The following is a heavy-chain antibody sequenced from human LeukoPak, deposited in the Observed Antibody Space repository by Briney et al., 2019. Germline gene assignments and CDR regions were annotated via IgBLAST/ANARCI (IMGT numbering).Heavy chain of an antibody. CDR1: GGSISSGGYY. D-gene: IGHD3-3*01. CDR3: ARGSQRITVFGVVTDY. Sequence: PSETLSLTCTVSGGSISSGGYYWSWIRQHPGKGLEWIGYIYYSGSTYYNPSLKSRVTISVDTSKNQFSLKLSSVTAADTAVYYCARGSQRITVFGVVTDYWGQGTLVTVSS. J-gene: IGHJ4*02. CDR2: IYYSGST. V-gene: IGHV4-31*03.